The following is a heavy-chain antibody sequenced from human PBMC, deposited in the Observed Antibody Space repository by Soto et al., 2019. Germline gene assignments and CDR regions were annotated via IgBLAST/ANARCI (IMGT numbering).Heavy chain of an antibody. Sequence: AASVKVSCKASGYTFTSYAMHWVRQAPGQRLEWMGWINAGNGNTKYSQKFQGRVTITRDTSASTAYMELSSLRSEDTAVYYCARDSRITIVRGVPRNWFDPWGQGTLVTVSS. V-gene: IGHV1-3*01. D-gene: IGHD3-10*01. J-gene: IGHJ5*02. CDR3: ARDSRITIVRGVPRNWFDP. CDR2: INAGNGNT. CDR1: GYTFTSYA.